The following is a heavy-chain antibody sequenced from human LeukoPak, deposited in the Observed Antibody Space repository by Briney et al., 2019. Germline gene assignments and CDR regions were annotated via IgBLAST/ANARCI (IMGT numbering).Heavy chain of an antibody. J-gene: IGHJ6*03. Sequence: PSETLSLTCAVYGGSFSGYYWSWIRQPAGKGLEWIGRIYTSGSTNYNPSLKSRVTMSVDTSKNQFSLKLSSVTAADTAVYYCARVPTYYDILTGYGGYYMDVWGKGTTVTVSS. CDR3: ARVPTYYDILTGYGGYYMDV. CDR1: GGSFSGYY. D-gene: IGHD3-9*01. V-gene: IGHV4-59*10. CDR2: IYTSGST.